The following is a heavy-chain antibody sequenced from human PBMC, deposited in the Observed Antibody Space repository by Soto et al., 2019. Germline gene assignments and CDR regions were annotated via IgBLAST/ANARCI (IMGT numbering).Heavy chain of an antibody. Sequence: GGSLRLSCAASGFTFSSYAMSWVRQAPGKGLEWVSAISGSGGSTYYADSVKGRFPISRENSKNTLYLQMNSLRAEDTAVYYCAKVAYYDIQPGVWGQGTTVTVSS. D-gene: IGHD3-9*01. CDR3: AKVAYYDIQPGV. V-gene: IGHV3-23*01. CDR1: GFTFSSYA. J-gene: IGHJ6*02. CDR2: ISGSGGST.